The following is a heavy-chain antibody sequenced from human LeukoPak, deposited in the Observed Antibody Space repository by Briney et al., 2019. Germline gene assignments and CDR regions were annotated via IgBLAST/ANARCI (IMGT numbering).Heavy chain of an antibody. J-gene: IGHJ4*02. CDR1: GFTFSSYA. CDR3: ARDLNSVDYYGSGSYYNGPYFDY. CDR2: ISYDGSNK. V-gene: IGHV3-30-3*01. D-gene: IGHD3-10*01. Sequence: GGSLRLSCAASGFTFSSYAMHWVRQAPGKGLEWVAVISYDGSNKYYADSVKGRFTISRDNSKNTLYLQMNSLRAEDTAVYYCARDLNSVDYYGSGSYYNGPYFDYWGQGTLVIVSS.